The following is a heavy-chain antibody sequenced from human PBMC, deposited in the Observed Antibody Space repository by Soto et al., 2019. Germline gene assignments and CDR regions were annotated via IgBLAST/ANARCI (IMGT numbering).Heavy chain of an antibody. CDR3: ARDVYDRSGHDAFEI. V-gene: IGHV3-33*01. D-gene: IGHD3-22*01. J-gene: IGHJ3*02. Sequence: PGGSLRLSCAASGFTFSSYGMHWVRQAPGKGLEWVAVIWYDGSNKYYADSVKGRFTISRDNSKNTLYLQMNSLRAEDRAVYYCARDVYDRSGHDAFEIGGQGTMPTLSS. CDR1: GFTFSSYG. CDR2: IWYDGSNK.